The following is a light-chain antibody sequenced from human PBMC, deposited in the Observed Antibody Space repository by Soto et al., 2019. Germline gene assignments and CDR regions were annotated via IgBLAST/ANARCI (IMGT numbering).Light chain of an antibody. CDR2: STN. CDR1: SGSVSTSYY. V-gene: IGLV8-61*01. Sequence: QTVVTQEPSFSVSPGGTVTLTCGLSSGSVSTSYYPSWYQQTPGQAPRTLIYSTNTRSSGVPDRFSGSILGNKAALTITGXQADDESDYYCVLYMGXXVVFGGGTQX. CDR3: VLYMGXXVV. J-gene: IGLJ2*01.